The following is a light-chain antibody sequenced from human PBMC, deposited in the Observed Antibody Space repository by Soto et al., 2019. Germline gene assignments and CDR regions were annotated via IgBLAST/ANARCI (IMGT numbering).Light chain of an antibody. CDR1: QSVSSNY. Sequence: EIVLTQSPGTLSLSPGERATLSCRASQSVSSNYLAWYKQKPGQAPRLLIYGASSRATGIPDRFSGSGSETDFTLTISRLEPEDFAVYYCQQYGNSLTFGQGTRLDIK. CDR2: GAS. V-gene: IGKV3-20*01. CDR3: QQYGNSLT. J-gene: IGKJ5*01.